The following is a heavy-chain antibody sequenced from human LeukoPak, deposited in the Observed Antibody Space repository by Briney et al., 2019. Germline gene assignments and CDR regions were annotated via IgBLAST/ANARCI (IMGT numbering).Heavy chain of an antibody. CDR1: GGSFSGYY. D-gene: IGHD3-10*01. V-gene: IGHV4-34*01. J-gene: IGHJ3*02. Sequence: SETLSLTCAVYGGSFSGYYWSWIRQPPGKGLEWIGEINHSGSPNYNPSLKSRVTISIDTSKNQFSLKLSPVTVADTAVYYCARDLSDYYGSGSYRPIDAFDIWGQGTMVTVSS. CDR2: INHSGSP. CDR3: ARDLSDYYGSGSYRPIDAFDI.